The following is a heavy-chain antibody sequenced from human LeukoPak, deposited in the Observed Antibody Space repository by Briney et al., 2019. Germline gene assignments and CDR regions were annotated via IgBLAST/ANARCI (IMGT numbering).Heavy chain of an antibody. Sequence: QSSETLSLTCAVYGGPFSGYYWSWIRQPPGKGLEWIGEINHSGSTNYNPSLKSRVTISVDTSKNQFSLKLSSVTAADTAVYYCARFYGSGKYYFDYWGQGTLVTVSS. CDR2: INHSGST. D-gene: IGHD3-10*01. V-gene: IGHV4-34*01. CDR1: GGPFSGYY. J-gene: IGHJ4*02. CDR3: ARFYGSGKYYFDY.